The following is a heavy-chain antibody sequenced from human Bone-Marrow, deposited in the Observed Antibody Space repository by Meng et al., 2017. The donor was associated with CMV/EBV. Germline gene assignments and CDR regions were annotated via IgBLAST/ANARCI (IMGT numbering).Heavy chain of an antibody. CDR2: INPSGGST. V-gene: IGHV1-46*01. CDR1: GYTFTSYY. Sequence: ASVKVSCKASGYTFTSYYMHWVRQAPGQGLEWMGIINPSGGSTSYAQKFQGRVTITADKSTSTAYMELSGLRSEDTAVYYCARSYNWNYYDLDYWGQGTLVTVSS. D-gene: IGHD1-7*01. J-gene: IGHJ4*02. CDR3: ARSYNWNYYDLDY.